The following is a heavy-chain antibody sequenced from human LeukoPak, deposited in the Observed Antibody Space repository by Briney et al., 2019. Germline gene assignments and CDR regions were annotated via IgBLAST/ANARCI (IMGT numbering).Heavy chain of an antibody. V-gene: IGHV3-7*01. D-gene: IGHD3-16*02. Sequence: GSLRLSCAASGFTVSSNYMSWVRQAPGKGLEWVANIKQDGSEKYYVDSVKGRFTISRDNAKNSLYLQMNSLRAEDTAVYYCAREGYDYVWGSYRFDYWGQGTLVTVSS. J-gene: IGHJ4*02. CDR1: GFTVSSNY. CDR3: AREGYDYVWGSYRFDY. CDR2: IKQDGSEK.